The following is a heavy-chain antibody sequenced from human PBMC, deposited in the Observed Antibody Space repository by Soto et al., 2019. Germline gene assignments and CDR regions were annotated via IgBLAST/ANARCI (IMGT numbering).Heavy chain of an antibody. CDR2: IYQSGST. V-gene: IGHV4-39*01. D-gene: IGHD1-26*01. J-gene: IGHJ4*02. Sequence: QLQLQESGPGLVKPSETLSLTCTVSGGSISSSSYYWGWIRQPPGKGLEWIGSIYQSGSTSYNPSLNSRVTLSVYTSKTQFSRKLTSVTAADPAVYYCARATYRRSPIDYWGQGTLVTVSP. CDR3: ARATYRRSPIDY. CDR1: GGSISSSSYY.